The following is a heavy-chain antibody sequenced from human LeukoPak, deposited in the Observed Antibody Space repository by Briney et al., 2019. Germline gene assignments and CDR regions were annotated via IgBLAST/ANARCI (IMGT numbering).Heavy chain of an antibody. CDR3: AKGLELGVVILY. J-gene: IGHJ4*02. D-gene: IGHD3-22*01. CDR1: GFTFSSYA. V-gene: IGHV3-23*01. CDR2: ISGGGGST. Sequence: GGSLRLSCAASGFTFSSYAMSWVRQAPGKGLEWVSAISGGGGSTYYADSVKGRFTISRDNSKNTLYLQMNSLRAEDTAVYYCAKGLELGVVILYWGQGTLVTVST.